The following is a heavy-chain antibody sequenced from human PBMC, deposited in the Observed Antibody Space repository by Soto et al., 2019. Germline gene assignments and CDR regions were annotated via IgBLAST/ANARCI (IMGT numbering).Heavy chain of an antibody. D-gene: IGHD3-16*01. CDR3: STDIGIYVWDI. CDR2: IKSKTDGGTA. V-gene: IGHV3-15*01. Sequence: EVQLVESGGGFVQPGGSLRLSCVASRFSFTNAWMSWVRQAPGKGPEWVGRIKSKTDGGTADYAAPVKGRFTISRDDSQNTLYLHMDSLKTEDTALYHCSTDIGIYVWDIWGQGTTVTVSS. J-gene: IGHJ6*02. CDR1: RFSFTNAW.